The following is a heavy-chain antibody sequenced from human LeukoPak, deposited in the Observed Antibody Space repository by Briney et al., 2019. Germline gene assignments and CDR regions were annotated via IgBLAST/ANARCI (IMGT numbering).Heavy chain of an antibody. Sequence: ASVKVSCKASGGTLSSYAISWVRQAPGQGLEWMGRIIPILGIANYAQKFQGRVTITADKSTSTAYMELSSLRAEDTAVYYCAKYYVWGSYRPYYFDYWGQGTLVTVSS. CDR2: IIPILGIA. J-gene: IGHJ4*02. V-gene: IGHV1-69*04. D-gene: IGHD3-16*02. CDR1: GGTLSSYA. CDR3: AKYYVWGSYRPYYFDY.